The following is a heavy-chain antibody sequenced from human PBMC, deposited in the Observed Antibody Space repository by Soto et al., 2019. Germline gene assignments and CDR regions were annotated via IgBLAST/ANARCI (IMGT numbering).Heavy chain of an antibody. CDR1: GGTFSSYA. CDR2: IIPIFGTA. D-gene: IGHD2-15*01. J-gene: IGHJ4*02. Sequence: SVKVSCKASGGTFSSYAISWVRQAPGQGLEWMGGIIPIFGTANYAQKFQGRVTITADESTSTAYMELSSLRSEDTAVYYCARHCSGGSCYSSFDYWGQGILVTVSS. CDR3: ARHCSGGSCYSSFDY. V-gene: IGHV1-69*13.